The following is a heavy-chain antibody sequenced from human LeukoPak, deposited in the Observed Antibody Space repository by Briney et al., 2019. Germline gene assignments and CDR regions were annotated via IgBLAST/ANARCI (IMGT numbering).Heavy chain of an antibody. V-gene: IGHV1-3*03. CDR3: ARQQLGYCSGGSCPEVWAFDI. D-gene: IGHD2-15*01. J-gene: IGHJ3*02. CDR2: INAGNGNT. Sequence: ASLKVSCKASGYTFTSYAMHWVRQAPGQRLEWMGWINAGNGNTKYSQEFQGRVTITRDTSASTAYMELSSLRSEDMAVYYCARQQLGYCSGGSCPEVWAFDIWGQGTMVTVSS. CDR1: GYTFTSYA.